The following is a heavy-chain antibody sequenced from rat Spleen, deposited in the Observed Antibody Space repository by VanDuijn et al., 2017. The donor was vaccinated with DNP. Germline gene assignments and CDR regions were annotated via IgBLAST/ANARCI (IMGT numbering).Heavy chain of an antibody. CDR3: ARHGRVTTVATYWYFDF. J-gene: IGHJ1*01. D-gene: IGHD1-3*01. V-gene: IGHV5S13*01. CDR1: GFTFSNYG. CDR2: ISPSGSNT. Sequence: EVQLVESGGDLVQPGRSLKLSCVASGFTFSNYGMAWVRQAPTTGLEWVASISPSGSNTYYRDSVQGRFTISRDHAKSTLYLQMDSLRSEDTATYFCARHGRVTTVATYWYFDFWGPGTMVTVSS.